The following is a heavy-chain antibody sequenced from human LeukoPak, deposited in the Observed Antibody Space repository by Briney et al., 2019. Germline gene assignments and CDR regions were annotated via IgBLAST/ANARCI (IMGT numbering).Heavy chain of an antibody. V-gene: IGHV1-69*04. J-gene: IGHJ4*02. D-gene: IGHD3-22*01. CDR3: ASSRAMYYYDSSGYALGY. CDR1: GGTFSSYA. CDR2: IIPILGIA. Sequence: GASVKVSCKASGGTFSSYAISWVRQAPGQGLEWMGRIIPILGIANYAQKFQGRVTITADKSTSTAYMELCSLRSEDTAVYYCASSRAMYYYDSSGYALGYWGQGTLVTVSS.